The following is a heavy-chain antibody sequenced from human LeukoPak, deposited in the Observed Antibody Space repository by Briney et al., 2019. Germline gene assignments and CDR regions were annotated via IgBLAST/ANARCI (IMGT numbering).Heavy chain of an antibody. CDR2: INHSGST. D-gene: IGHD5-12*01. CDR1: GGSISSSSYY. J-gene: IGHJ6*02. Sequence: SETLSLTCTVSGGSISSSSYYWGWIRQPPGKGLEWIGEINHSGSTNYNPSLKSRVTISVDTSKNQFSLKLSSVTAADTAVYYCARVTRGYGYYYYGMDVWGQGTTATVSS. V-gene: IGHV4-39*07. CDR3: ARVTRGYGYYYYGMDV.